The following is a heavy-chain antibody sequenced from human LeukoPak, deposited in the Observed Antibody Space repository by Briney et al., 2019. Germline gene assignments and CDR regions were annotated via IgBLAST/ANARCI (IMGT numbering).Heavy chain of an antibody. Sequence: SETLSLTCAVYGGSFSGYYWSWIRQPPGKGPEWIGEINHSGSTNYNPSLKSRVTISVDTSKNQFSLKLSSVTAADTAVYYCASTRGVVVTAGWFDPWGQGTLVTVSS. D-gene: IGHD2-21*02. CDR2: INHSGST. CDR1: GGSFSGYY. J-gene: IGHJ5*02. V-gene: IGHV4-34*01. CDR3: ASTRGVVVTAGWFDP.